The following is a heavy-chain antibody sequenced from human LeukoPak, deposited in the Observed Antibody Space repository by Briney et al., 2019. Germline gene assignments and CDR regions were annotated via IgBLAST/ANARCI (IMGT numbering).Heavy chain of an antibody. V-gene: IGHV4-39*01. J-gene: IGHJ4*02. D-gene: IGHD4-17*01. Sequence: PSETLSLTCTVSGGSISSSSYYWGWIRQPPGKGLEWIGSIYYSGSTYYNPSLKSRVTIPVDTSKNQFSLKLSSVTAADTAVYYCARQGRDGDYFDYWGQGTLATVSS. CDR2: IYYSGST. CDR1: GGSISSSSYY. CDR3: ARQGRDGDYFDY.